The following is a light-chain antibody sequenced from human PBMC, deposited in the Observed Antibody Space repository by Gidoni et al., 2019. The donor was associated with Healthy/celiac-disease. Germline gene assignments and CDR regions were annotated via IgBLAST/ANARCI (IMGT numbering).Light chain of an antibody. Sequence: EIVMTQSPATLSVSPGERATLSSRASQRVSSYLAWYQQKPGQAPRLLIYGASTRATGIPARFSGSGSGTEFTLTISSLQSEDFAVYYCQQYNNWPQTFGQGTKVEIK. CDR2: GAS. V-gene: IGKV3-15*01. CDR3: QQYNNWPQT. CDR1: QRVSSY. J-gene: IGKJ1*01.